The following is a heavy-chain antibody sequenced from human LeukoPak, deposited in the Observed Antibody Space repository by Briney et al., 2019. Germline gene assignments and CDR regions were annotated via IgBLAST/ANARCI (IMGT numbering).Heavy chain of an antibody. CDR2: VYSGGTT. J-gene: IGHJ4*02. Sequence: PGGSLRLSCVASGFTVRSNYMSWVRQAPGRGLEWVSVVYSGGTTYYADSVKGRFTISRDNSKSTLYLQMSSLRAEDTAVYYCASSRGSSWDPIDYWGQGTLVTVSS. CDR1: GFTVRSNY. D-gene: IGHD6-13*01. CDR3: ASSRGSSWDPIDY. V-gene: IGHV3-53*01.